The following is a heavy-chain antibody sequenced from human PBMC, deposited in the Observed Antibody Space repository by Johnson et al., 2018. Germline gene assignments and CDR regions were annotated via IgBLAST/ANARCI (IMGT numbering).Heavy chain of an antibody. J-gene: IGHJ6*02. CDR2: ISWNSGSI. D-gene: IGHD2-2*01. V-gene: IGHV3-9*01. CDR3: ARDHCSGTSCYFSYYGMDV. Sequence: VQLVESGGGLVQPGRSLRLSCAASGFTFDDYAMHWVRQAPGKGLEWVSGISWNSGSIGYADSVKGRFTISRDNAKNSLYLQMNSLRAEDTALYYCARDHCSGTSCYFSYYGMDVWGQGTTVTVSS. CDR1: GFTFDDYA.